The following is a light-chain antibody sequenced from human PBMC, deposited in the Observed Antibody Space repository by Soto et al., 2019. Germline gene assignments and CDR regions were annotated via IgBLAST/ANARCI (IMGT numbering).Light chain of an antibody. CDR3: QQFGSSVT. Sequence: EIVLTQSPGPLSLSPGERATLSCRASQSVSSTYLAWYQQKPGQAPRLLIYRTSTRATGIPDRFSGSGSGTDFTLTISRLEPEDFAVYYCQQFGSSVTFGQGTRLDSK. V-gene: IGKV3-20*01. J-gene: IGKJ5*01. CDR2: RTS. CDR1: QSVSSTY.